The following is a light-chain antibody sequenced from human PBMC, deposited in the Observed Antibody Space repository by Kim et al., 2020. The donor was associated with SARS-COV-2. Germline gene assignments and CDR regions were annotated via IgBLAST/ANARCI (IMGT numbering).Light chain of an antibody. Sequence: LTQPASVSGSPGQSITISCTGTSSDVGGYNYVSWYQQHPGKAPKLMIYDVSNRPSGVSNRFSGSKSGNTASLTISGLQAEDEADYYCSSYTSSSTVF. J-gene: IGLJ2*01. CDR1: SSDVGGYNY. CDR2: DVS. V-gene: IGLV2-14*03. CDR3: SSYTSSSTV.